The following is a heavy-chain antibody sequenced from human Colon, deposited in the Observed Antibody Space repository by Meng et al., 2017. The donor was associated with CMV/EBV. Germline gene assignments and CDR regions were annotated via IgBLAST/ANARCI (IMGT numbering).Heavy chain of an antibody. Sequence: QVRLVQSGAEVKKPGASVKVSCKTSGYTFTNFGISWVRQAPGQGLEWMAYISPYNGDTNYAQRIQGRVALTTDTSTSTVYMELGSLTSDDTAMYYCARELARGGYWGQGTLVTVSS. CDR1: GYTFTNFG. V-gene: IGHV1-18*01. CDR3: ARELARGGY. J-gene: IGHJ4*02. CDR2: ISPYNGDT.